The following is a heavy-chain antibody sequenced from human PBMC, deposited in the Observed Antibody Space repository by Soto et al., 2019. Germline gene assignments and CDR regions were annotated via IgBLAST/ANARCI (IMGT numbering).Heavy chain of an antibody. Sequence: PSETLSLTCTVSGDSITSTRYSWAWLRQAPGKGLEWIGNKYYSGRTYSNPSLKSRVTISLDTCKNQFSLRLTSLTVADTAVYYCARQWCNYGGCSAFDVGVQGRMVT. CDR1: GDSITSTRYS. J-gene: IGHJ3*01. D-gene: IGHD2-15*01. V-gene: IGHV4-39*01. CDR3: ARQWCNYGGCSAFDV. CDR2: KYYSGRT.